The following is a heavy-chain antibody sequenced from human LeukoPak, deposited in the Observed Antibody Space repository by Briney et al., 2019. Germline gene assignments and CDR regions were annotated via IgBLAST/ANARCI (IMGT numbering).Heavy chain of an antibody. CDR1: DDSISDYY. D-gene: IGHD2-2*02. Sequence: SETLSLTSTVSDDSISDYYRGWIRKPPGKGLEWLGNFHNSGTSTYNPSLKSRVTISVDTSKKQFSLKPSSVTAADTAVYYCARAKVVVLPAAIGNAFDIWGQGTMVTVSS. CDR2: FHNSGTS. J-gene: IGHJ3*02. V-gene: IGHV4-59*01. CDR3: ARAKVVVLPAAIGNAFDI.